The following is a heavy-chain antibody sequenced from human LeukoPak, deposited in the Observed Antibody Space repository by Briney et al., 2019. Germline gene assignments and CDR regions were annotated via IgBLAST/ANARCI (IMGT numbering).Heavy chain of an antibody. V-gene: IGHV3-21*01. D-gene: IGHD6-19*01. CDR2: ISSSSSYI. CDR1: GFTFSSYS. CDR3: ARGHYSSGVDY. Sequence: GGSLRLSCAASGFTFSSYSMNWVRQAPGKGLEWVSSISSSSSYIFYADSAKGRFTISRDNAKNSLYLQMNSLRAEDTAVYYCARGHYSSGVDYWGQGTLVTVSS. J-gene: IGHJ4*02.